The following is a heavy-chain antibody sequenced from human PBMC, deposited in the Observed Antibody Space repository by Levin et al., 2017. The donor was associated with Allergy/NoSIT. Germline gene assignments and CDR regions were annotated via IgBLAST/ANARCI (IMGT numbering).Heavy chain of an antibody. CDR3: ARGRIAARGFDP. CDR2: MNPNSGNT. V-gene: IGHV1-8*01. Sequence: ASVKVSFKASGYTFTSYDINWVRQATGQGLEWMGWMNPNSGNTGYAQKFQGRVTMTRNTSISTAYMELSSLRSEDTAVYYCARGRIAARGFDPWGQGTLVTVSS. D-gene: IGHD6-6*01. CDR1: GYTFTSYD. J-gene: IGHJ5*02.